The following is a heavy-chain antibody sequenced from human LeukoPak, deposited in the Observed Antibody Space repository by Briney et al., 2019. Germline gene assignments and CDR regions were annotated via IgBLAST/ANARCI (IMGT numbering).Heavy chain of an antibody. CDR2: ISAYNGNT. CDR1: GYTFTSYG. V-gene: IGHV1-18*01. Sequence: ASVKVSCKASGYTFTSYGISWVRQAPGQGLEWMGWISAYNGNTNYAQKLQGRVTMTTDTSTSTAYMELRSLRSDDTAVYYCARERGGWFGELSHYNWLDPWGQGTLVTVSS. J-gene: IGHJ5*02. D-gene: IGHD3-10*01. CDR3: ARERGGWFGELSHYNWLDP.